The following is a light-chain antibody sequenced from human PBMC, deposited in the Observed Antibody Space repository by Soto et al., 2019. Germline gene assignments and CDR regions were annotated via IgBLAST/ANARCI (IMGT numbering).Light chain of an antibody. CDR1: QSVLYSSNNKNY. J-gene: IGKJ4*01. V-gene: IGKV4-1*01. CDR3: QQYYNTPLT. CDR2: WAS. Sequence: DIVMTQSPDSLAVSLGERATINCKSSQSVLYSSNNKNYLAWYQQKPGQPPKLLIYWASTRESGVPDRFSGSGSGTDFTLTISSLQAEDVAVYYCQQYYNTPLTFGGVTKVEIK.